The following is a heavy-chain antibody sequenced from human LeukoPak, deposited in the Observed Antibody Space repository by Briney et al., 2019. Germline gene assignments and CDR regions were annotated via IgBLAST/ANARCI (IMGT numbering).Heavy chain of an antibody. Sequence: GSLRLSCAASGFTVSSNYMGWVRQAPGKGLEWVSVIYSGGSTYYADSVKGRFTISRDNSKNTLYLQMNSLRAEDTAVYYCARDHGTYYYDSSGYEGVNWGQGTLVTVSS. CDR2: IYSGGST. D-gene: IGHD3-22*01. J-gene: IGHJ4*02. V-gene: IGHV3-66*01. CDR1: GFTVSSNY. CDR3: ARDHGTYYYDSSGYEGVN.